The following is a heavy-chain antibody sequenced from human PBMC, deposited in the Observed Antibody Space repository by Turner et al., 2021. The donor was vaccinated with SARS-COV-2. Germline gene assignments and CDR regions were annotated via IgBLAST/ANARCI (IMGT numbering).Heavy chain of an antibody. J-gene: IGHJ3*02. CDR3: ARYRSGYRTDDAFDI. Sequence: QLQLQESGPGLVKPSETLSLTCTVSGGSISSSSYYWGWIRQPPGKGLEWIGSFYYSGTTYYNPSLKSRVTISVDTSKNQFSLKLSSVTAADTAVYYCARYRSGYRTDDAFDIWGQGTMVTISS. CDR1: GGSISSSSYY. V-gene: IGHV4-39*01. CDR2: FYYSGTT. D-gene: IGHD3-3*01.